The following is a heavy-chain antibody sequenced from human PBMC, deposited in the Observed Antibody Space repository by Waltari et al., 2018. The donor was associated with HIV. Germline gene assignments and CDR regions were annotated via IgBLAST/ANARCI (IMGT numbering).Heavy chain of an antibody. CDR1: GGSMRSDNYY. CDR3: VREGGGIVFIPWYFDH. V-gene: IGHV4-61*02. Sequence: QVQLQESGPGLVKPSQTLSLTCSVSGGSMRSDNYYWNWVRQPAGKGLEWIGRVDASGGAKYNPSLKSRYTISMDTSKNQFSRRLTSMTAADTAVDYCVREGGGIVFIPWYFDHWGQGALVTVSS. D-gene: IGHD3-16*02. CDR2: VDASGGA. J-gene: IGHJ4*02.